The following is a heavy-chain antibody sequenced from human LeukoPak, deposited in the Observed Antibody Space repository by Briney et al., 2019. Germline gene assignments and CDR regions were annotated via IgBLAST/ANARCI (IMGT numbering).Heavy chain of an antibody. CDR1: GASINNYY. CDR2: TYIDGNT. CDR3: ATDFWSGHDW. V-gene: IGHV4-4*07. J-gene: IGHJ4*02. D-gene: IGHD3-3*01. Sequence: SETLSLTCSVSGASINNYYWSWIRQPAGKGLEWIGRTYIDGNTNYTPSLKSRVTISLDKSRNEVSLKLTSVTAADTAAYYCATDFWSGHDWWGQGILVTVSS.